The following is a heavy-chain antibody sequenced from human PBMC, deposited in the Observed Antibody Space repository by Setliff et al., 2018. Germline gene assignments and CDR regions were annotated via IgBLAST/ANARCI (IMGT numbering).Heavy chain of an antibody. CDR2: ISAYNGNT. CDR3: ARRVSYDSSGYPLGY. Sequence: ASVKVSCKASGYTFTSYGISWVRQAPGQGLEWMGWISAYNGNTNYAQKLQGRVTMTTDTSTNTVYMDLSSLTSEDTAVYFCARRVSYDSSGYPLGYWGQGTLVTVSS. D-gene: IGHD3-22*01. J-gene: IGHJ4*02. CDR1: GYTFTSYG. V-gene: IGHV1-18*01.